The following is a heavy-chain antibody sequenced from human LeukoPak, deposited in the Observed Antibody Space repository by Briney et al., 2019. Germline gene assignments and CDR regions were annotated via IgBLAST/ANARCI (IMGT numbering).Heavy chain of an antibody. Sequence: SETLSPTCTVSGGSISSYYWSWIRQPAGKGLEWIGRIYTSGSTNYNPSLKSRVTMSVDTSKNQFSLKLSSVTAADTAVYYCARDGGYCGGDCFVDVWGKGTTVTVSS. V-gene: IGHV4-4*07. D-gene: IGHD2-21*02. J-gene: IGHJ6*04. CDR1: GGSISSYY. CDR3: ARDGGYCGGDCFVDV. CDR2: IYTSGST.